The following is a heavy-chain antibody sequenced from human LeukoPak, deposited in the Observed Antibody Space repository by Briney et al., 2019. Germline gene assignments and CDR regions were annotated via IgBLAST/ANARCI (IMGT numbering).Heavy chain of an antibody. CDR2: INHSGFT. V-gene: IGHV4-34*01. CDR1: GGSFSGYY. CDR3: ARGTSSHSGWFDP. J-gene: IGHJ5*02. Sequence: SETLSLTCAVYGGSFSGYYWSWIRQPPGKGLEWIGEINHSGFTNYNPSLKSRVTISIDTSKNQFSLKLSSVTAADTAMYYCARGTSSHSGWFDPWGQGTLVTVSS. D-gene: IGHD6-6*01.